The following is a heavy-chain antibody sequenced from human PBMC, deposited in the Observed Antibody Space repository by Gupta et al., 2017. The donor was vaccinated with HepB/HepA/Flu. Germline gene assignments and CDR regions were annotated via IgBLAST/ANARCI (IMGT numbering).Heavy chain of an antibody. J-gene: IGHJ4*02. V-gene: IGHV3-21*01. CDR3: AREDQWEALDY. D-gene: IGHD1-26*01. CDR1: GFTFSTYS. CDR2: ISSSGDYI. Sequence: EVQLVESGGGLVKPGGSLRLSCAASGFTFSTYSMNWVRQAPGKGLEWVSSISSSGDYIYYADSVKGRFTISRDNAKNSLYLQMNSLRAEDTAVYYCAREDQWEALDYWGQGTLVTVSS.